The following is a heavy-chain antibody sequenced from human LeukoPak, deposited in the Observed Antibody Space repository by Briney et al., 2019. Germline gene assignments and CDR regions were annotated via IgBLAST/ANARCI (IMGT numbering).Heavy chain of an antibody. J-gene: IGHJ4*02. Sequence: PSETLSLTCTVSGGSISSSSYYWAWIRQPPGKGLEWIGNIYYSGSTYYNPSLKSRVTMSVDTSKNQFSLKLSSVTAADTAVYYCARFNPAAGSFCFDYWGQGTLVTVSS. V-gene: IGHV4-39*01. CDR2: IYYSGST. CDR3: ARFNPAAGSFCFDY. D-gene: IGHD6-13*01. CDR1: GGSISSSSYY.